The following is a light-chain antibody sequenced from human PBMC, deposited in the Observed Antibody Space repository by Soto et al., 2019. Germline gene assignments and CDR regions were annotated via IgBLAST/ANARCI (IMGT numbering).Light chain of an antibody. CDR1: QRISGY. Sequence: EIVLTQSPATLSLSPGERATLSCRASQRISGYLAWYQQKPGQAPRLLIYDASTRATGIPARFSGDGSGTEFTLTISSLQSDDIAVYYCQHYKTWPLSFGGGTRVEI. V-gene: IGKV3-15*01. CDR2: DAS. CDR3: QHYKTWPLS. J-gene: IGKJ4*01.